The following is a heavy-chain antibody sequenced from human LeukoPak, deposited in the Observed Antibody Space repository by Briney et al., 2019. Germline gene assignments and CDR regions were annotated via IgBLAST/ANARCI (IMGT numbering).Heavy chain of an antibody. J-gene: IGHJ4*02. V-gene: IGHV3-23*01. CDR1: GFTFSNYG. CDR3: AKAPVTSCRGAFCYPFDY. CDR2: IRSSGDST. Sequence: GGSLRLSCAASGFTFSNYGMSWVRQAPGKGLEWVSSIRSSGDSTYYAASVRGRFTISRDTSRSTLYLQMNSLRAEDAAVYYCAKAPVTSCRGAFCYPFDYWGQGTLVTVSS. D-gene: IGHD2-15*01.